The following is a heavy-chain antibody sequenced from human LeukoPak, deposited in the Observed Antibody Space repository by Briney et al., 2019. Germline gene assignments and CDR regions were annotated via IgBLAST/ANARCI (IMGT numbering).Heavy chain of an antibody. CDR3: AGTWSLYDAFDI. J-gene: IGHJ3*02. CDR1: EFTFSSYW. Sequence: GGSLRLSCAASEFTFSSYWMSWVRQAPGKGLEWVANINQDGSKKYFVDSVKGRFTISRDNAKNSLYLQMNSLRAEDTAVYYCAGTWSLYDAFDIWGQGTMVTVSS. V-gene: IGHV3-7*01. CDR2: INQDGSKK. D-gene: IGHD6-13*01.